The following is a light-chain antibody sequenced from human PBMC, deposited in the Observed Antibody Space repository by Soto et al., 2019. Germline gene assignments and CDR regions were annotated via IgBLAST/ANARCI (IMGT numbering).Light chain of an antibody. CDR2: RAS. CDR1: QSVSSN. CDR3: HQHGGSPET. Sequence: EIVMTQSPATLSVSPMEGATLGVRASQSVSSNLAWYQQKPGQAPRLLIFRASNKATGIPDRFSGSGSGTEFILTISGLEPEDSGIYHCHQHGGSPETFGQGTKVDIK. V-gene: IGKV3D-15*02. J-gene: IGKJ1*01.